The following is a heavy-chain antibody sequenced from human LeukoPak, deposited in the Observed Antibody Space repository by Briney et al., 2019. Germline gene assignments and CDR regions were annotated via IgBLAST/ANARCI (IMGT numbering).Heavy chain of an antibody. CDR3: ARGDSNWYYYYYYMDV. D-gene: IGHD1-7*01. V-gene: IGHV3-7*01. J-gene: IGHJ6*03. CDR2: IKQDGSEK. CDR1: GFTFSSYW. Sequence: GGSLRLPCAASGFTFSSYWMSWVRQAPGRGLEWVANIKQDGSEKYYVDSVRGRFTISRDNAQNSLYLQMNSLRAEDTAVYYCARGDSNWYYYYYYMDVWGRGTTVTVSS.